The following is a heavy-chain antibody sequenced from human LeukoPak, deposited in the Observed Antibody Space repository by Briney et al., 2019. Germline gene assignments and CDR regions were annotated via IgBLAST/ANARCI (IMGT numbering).Heavy chain of an antibody. CDR3: ARDEGYCSGGSCYNWFDP. D-gene: IGHD2-15*01. V-gene: IGHV6-1*01. CDR1: GDSVSSNSAA. J-gene: IGHJ5*02. Sequence: SQTLSLTCAISGDSVSSNSAARNWIRQSPSRGLEWLGRTYYRSKWYNDYAVSVKSRITINPDTSKNQFSLQLNSVTPEDTAVYYCARDEGYCSGGSCYNWFDPWGQRTLVTVSS. CDR2: TYYRSKWYN.